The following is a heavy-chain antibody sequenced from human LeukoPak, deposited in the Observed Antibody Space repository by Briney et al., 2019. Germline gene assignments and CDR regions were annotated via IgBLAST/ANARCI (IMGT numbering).Heavy chain of an antibody. J-gene: IGHJ4*02. CDR2: IYYSGST. CDR1: GGSIIGYY. Sequence: SETLSLTCTVSGGSIIGYYWSWIRQPPGKGLEWIGYIYYSGSTNYNPSLKSRVTISVDTSKNQFSLKLSSVTAADTAVYYCARSSAVAGWGYFDYWGQGTLVTVSS. CDR3: ARSSAVAGWGYFDY. V-gene: IGHV4-59*12. D-gene: IGHD6-19*01.